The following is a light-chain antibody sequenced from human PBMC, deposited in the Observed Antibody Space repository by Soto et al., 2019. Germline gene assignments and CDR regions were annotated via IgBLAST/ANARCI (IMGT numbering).Light chain of an antibody. CDR3: QHYDSYSGT. J-gene: IGKJ3*01. CDR1: QSINSW. Sequence: DIQMTQSPSTLSASVGDRVTITCRASQSINSWLAWYQQKPGKAPRLLIYRAASLEGGVPSRFSGSGSGAEFTLTISRLQPDDFATYYSQHYDSYSGTFGPGTKVDIK. CDR2: RAA. V-gene: IGKV1-5*03.